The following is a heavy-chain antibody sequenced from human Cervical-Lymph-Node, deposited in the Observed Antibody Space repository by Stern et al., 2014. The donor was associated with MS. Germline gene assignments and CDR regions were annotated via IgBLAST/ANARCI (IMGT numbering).Heavy chain of an antibody. J-gene: IGHJ4*02. Sequence: EVQLVESGGGLVKPGGSLRLSCAASGFTFSNYAMNWVRQAPGQGLEWVSSISRSSTYISYADSVKGRFTISRDNADNSLYLQMNSLRAEDTAVYYCARIVTDGIYWGQGTLVTVAS. CDR3: ARIVTDGIY. D-gene: IGHD6-13*01. CDR1: GFTFSNYA. CDR2: ISRSSTYI. V-gene: IGHV3-21*01.